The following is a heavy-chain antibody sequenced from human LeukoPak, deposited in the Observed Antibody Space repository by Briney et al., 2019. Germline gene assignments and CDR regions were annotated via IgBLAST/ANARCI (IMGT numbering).Heavy chain of an antibody. Sequence: PGGSLRLSYAASGFTFSSYSMNWVRQAPGKGLEWVSSISSSSSYIYYADSVKGRFTISRDNAKNSLYLQMNSLRAEDTAVYYCARDWFDCSGGSCYFDYFDYWGQGTLVTVSS. J-gene: IGHJ4*02. D-gene: IGHD2-15*01. CDR3: ARDWFDCSGGSCYFDYFDY. CDR1: GFTFSSYS. CDR2: ISSSSSYI. V-gene: IGHV3-21*01.